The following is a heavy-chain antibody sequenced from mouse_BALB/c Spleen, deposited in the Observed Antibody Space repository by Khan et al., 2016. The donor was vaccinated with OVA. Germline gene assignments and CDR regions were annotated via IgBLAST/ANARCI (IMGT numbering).Heavy chain of an antibody. D-gene: IGHD2-4*01. Sequence: EVQLQESGPGLVTPSQSLSLTCTVTGYSITSEYAWNWIRQFPGNKLEWMGYINYSGNTRFNPSLKSRTSITRDTAKNQFFLQLNSVTTEDTATYYCARKDYYDDDPVPYWGQGTLVTGSA. CDR2: INYSGNT. CDR1: GYSITSEYA. CDR3: ARKDYYDDDPVPY. J-gene: IGHJ3*01. V-gene: IGHV3-2*02.